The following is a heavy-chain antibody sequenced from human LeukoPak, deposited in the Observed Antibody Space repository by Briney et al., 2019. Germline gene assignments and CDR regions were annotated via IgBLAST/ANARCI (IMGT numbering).Heavy chain of an antibody. CDR1: GYTFTGYY. CDR3: ARGAKYSSGCGY. D-gene: IGHD6-19*01. J-gene: IGHJ4*02. CDR2: INPNSGGT. V-gene: IGHV1-2*02. Sequence: ASVKVSCKASGYTFTGYYMHWVRPAPGQGLEWMGWINPNSGGTNYAQKFQGRVTMTRDTSISTAYMELSRLRSDDTAVYYCARGAKYSSGCGYWGQGTLVTVSS.